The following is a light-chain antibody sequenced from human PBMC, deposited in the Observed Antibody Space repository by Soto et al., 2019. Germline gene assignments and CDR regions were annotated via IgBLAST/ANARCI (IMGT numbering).Light chain of an antibody. CDR1: SSNIGAGYD. J-gene: IGLJ3*02. CDR2: GNN. CDR3: QSYDSSLSGCV. V-gene: IGLV1-40*01. Sequence: QSVLTQPPSVSGAPGQRVTISCTGSSSNIGAGYDAHWYQQLPGRAPKLLIYGNNNRPSGVPDRFSGSKSGTSASLAITGLQAEAEADYYCQSYDSSLSGCVFGGGTKLTVL.